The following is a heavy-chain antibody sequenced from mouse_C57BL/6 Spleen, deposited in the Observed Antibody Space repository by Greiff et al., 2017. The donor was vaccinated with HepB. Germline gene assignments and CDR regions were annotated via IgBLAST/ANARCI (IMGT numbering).Heavy chain of an antibody. CDR2: ISSGSSTI. CDR1: GFTFSDYG. Sequence: EVKLVESGGGLVKPGGSLKLSCAASGFTFSDYGMHWVRQAPEKGLEWVAYISSGSSTIYYADTVKGRFTISRDNAKNTLFLQMTSLRSEDTARYYCANFYGNYPFAYWGQGTLVTVSA. CDR3: ANFYGNYPFAY. V-gene: IGHV5-17*01. J-gene: IGHJ3*01. D-gene: IGHD2-1*01.